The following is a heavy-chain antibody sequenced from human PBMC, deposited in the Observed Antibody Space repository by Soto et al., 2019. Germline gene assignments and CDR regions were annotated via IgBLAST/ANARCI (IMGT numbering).Heavy chain of an antibody. CDR1: GGTFVSYA. CDR2: IIPIPGTA. J-gene: IGHJ6*02. D-gene: IGHD2-2*01. V-gene: IGHV1-69*01. Sequence: QVQLVQSGAEVKKPGSPLKVSCKPSGGTFVSYAISWVRQAPGQGLEWMGGIIPIPGTANYAQKFQGRVTIAADESTSTAYMELSSLRSEDTAVYYCARSQGSSTSLEIYYYYYYGMDVWGQGTTVTVSS. CDR3: ARSQGSSTSLEIYYYYYYGMDV.